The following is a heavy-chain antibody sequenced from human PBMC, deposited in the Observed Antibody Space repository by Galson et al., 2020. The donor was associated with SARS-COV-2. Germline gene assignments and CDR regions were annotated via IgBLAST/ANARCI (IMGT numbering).Heavy chain of an antibody. J-gene: IGHJ6*03. V-gene: IGHV3-7*01. CDR3: AREGAFSEWLSSDYYYYMDV. D-gene: IGHD3-3*01. Sequence: GESLKISCAASGFTFSSYWMSWVRQAPGKGLEWVANIKQDGSEMYYVDSVKGRFTISRDNAKKSLYLQMNSLRAEDTAVYYCAREGAFSEWLSSDYYYYMDVWGKGTTVTVSS. CDR1: GFTFSSYW. CDR2: IKQDGSEM.